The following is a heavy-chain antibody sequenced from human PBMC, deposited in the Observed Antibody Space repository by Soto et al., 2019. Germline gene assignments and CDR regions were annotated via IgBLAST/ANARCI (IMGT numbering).Heavy chain of an antibody. CDR2: ISAYNGNT. CDR3: ARYSSGWYADAFDI. V-gene: IGHV1-18*01. D-gene: IGHD6-19*01. Sequence: GASVKVSCKASGYTFTSYGISWVRQAPGQGLEWMGWISAYNGNTNYAQKLQGRVTMTTDTSTSTAYMELRSLRSDDTAVYYCARYSSGWYADAFDIWGQGTMVTGSS. CDR1: GYTFTSYG. J-gene: IGHJ3*02.